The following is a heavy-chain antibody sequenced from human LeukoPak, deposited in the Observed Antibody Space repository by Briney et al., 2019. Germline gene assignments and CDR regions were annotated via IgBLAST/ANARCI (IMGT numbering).Heavy chain of an antibody. CDR3: AGGGQGTGWSLFH. Sequence: PSETLSLTCIVSGGSLSIYYWSCIRQPAGKGLEWIGQIHTSESANSNPSLKSRVAMSVDPYKNQFSLELSSVTAADTAVYYCAGGGQGTGWSLFHCCQG. CDR1: GGSLSIYY. D-gene: IGHD6-19*01. V-gene: IGHV4-4*07. J-gene: IGHJ1*01. CDR2: IHTSESA.